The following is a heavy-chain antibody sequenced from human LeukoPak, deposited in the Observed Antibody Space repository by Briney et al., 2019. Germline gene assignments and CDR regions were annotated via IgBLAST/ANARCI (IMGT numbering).Heavy chain of an antibody. Sequence: SETLSLTCTVSGGSVSCYFCSWIRQPPGKGLEWIGYMYYSGSTNYNPSLKSRVTMSVDTSKNQFSLQLSSVTAADTAVYYCARLDNARGAFDYWGQGTLVTVSS. J-gene: IGHJ4*02. CDR3: ARLDNARGAFDY. V-gene: IGHV4-59*02. CDR1: GGSVSCYF. D-gene: IGHD2-2*03. CDR2: MYYSGST.